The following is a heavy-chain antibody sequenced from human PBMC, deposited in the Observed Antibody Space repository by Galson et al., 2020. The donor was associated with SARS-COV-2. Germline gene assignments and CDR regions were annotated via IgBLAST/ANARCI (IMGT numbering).Heavy chain of an antibody. CDR2: IYPGDSDT. CDR1: GYSFTSYW. V-gene: IGHV5-51*01. CDR3: ARLASDSSGWYVWYFDY. D-gene: IGHD6-19*01. J-gene: IGHJ4*02. Sequence: KIGESLKISCKGSGYSFTSYWIGWVRQMPGKGLEWMGIIYPGDSDTRYSPSFQGQVTISADKSISTAYLQRSSLKASDTAMYYCARLASDSSGWYVWYFDYWGQGTLVTVSS.